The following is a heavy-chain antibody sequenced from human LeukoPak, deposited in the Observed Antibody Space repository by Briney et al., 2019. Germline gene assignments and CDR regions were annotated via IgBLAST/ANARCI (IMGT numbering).Heavy chain of an antibody. Sequence: GGSLRLSCTASGFTFTTYTMNWVRQAPGKGLEWVSSISSGSSYIYYADSVKGRFTISRDNAKNSLYLQMSSLRAADTAVYYCARNRADYYGSGRAGYYYYYMDVWGKGTTVTISS. CDR1: GFTFTTYT. D-gene: IGHD3-10*01. CDR2: ISSGSSYI. J-gene: IGHJ6*03. CDR3: ARNRADYYGSGRAGYYYYYMDV. V-gene: IGHV3-21*01.